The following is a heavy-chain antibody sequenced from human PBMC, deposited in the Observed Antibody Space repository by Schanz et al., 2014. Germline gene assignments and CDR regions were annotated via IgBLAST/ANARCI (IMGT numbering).Heavy chain of an antibody. V-gene: IGHV3-33*01. D-gene: IGHD5-18*01. Sequence: QGQLVESGGGVVQPGKSLRLSCATSGFIFRSFGIHWVRQAPGKGLEWVAVIWSDGTNEYYADSVKGRLTISRDDAKKSMYLQMNNLRAEDTAVYYCVRVSFADPRLYRGMDRDIDYWGQGTLVTVSS. J-gene: IGHJ4*02. CDR3: VRVSFADPRLYRGMDRDIDY. CDR2: IWSDGTNE. CDR1: GFIFRSFG.